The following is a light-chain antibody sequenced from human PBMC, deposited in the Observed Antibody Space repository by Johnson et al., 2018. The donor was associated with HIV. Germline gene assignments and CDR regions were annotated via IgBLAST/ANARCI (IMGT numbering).Light chain of an antibody. J-gene: IGLJ1*01. CDR1: SPNIGINY. CDR3: ETWDSSLSGYYV. Sequence: QSVLTQPPSVSAASGQKVTISCSGSSPNIGINYVSWYQQLPGTAPKVLIYENNKRPSGIPDRFSGSKSGTSATLGITGLQTGEEADYYCETWDSSLSGYYVFGTGTKLTVL. V-gene: IGLV1-51*01. CDR2: ENN.